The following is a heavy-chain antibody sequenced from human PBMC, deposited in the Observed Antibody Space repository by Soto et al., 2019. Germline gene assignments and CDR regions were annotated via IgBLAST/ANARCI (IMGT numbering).Heavy chain of an antibody. CDR3: ARIIASAGGRRYFDL. J-gene: IGHJ2*01. D-gene: IGHD6-13*01. V-gene: IGHV3-11*05. CDR1: GFTFSDYY. CDR2: INSSSTYT. Sequence: QVQLVESGGGLVKPGGSLRLSCAASGFTFSDYYMSWIRQAPGKGLEWVSYINSSSTYTNYADSVKGRFTISRDNAKNSLYLQMTSLRGEDTAVYYCARIIASAGGRRYFDLWGRGTLVTVSS.